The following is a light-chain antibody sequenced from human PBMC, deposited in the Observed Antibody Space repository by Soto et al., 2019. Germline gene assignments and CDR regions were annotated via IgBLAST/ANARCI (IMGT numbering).Light chain of an antibody. J-gene: IGLJ2*01. V-gene: IGLV2-14*01. CDR2: EVT. CDR3: SSYTTTTTVI. CDR1: SRDIGNYNY. Sequence: QSVLTQPASVSGSPGQSITISCTGTSRDIGNYNYVSWYQHHPGKAPKLIIYEVTARPSGVSNRFSASKSGNTASLTISGLQAEDEADYYCSSYTTTTTVIFGGGTKVTVL.